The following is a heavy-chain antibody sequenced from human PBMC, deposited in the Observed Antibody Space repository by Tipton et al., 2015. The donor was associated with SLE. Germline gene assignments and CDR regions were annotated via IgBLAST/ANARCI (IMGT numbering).Heavy chain of an antibody. V-gene: IGHV4-34*01. CDR3: AREGTKGVAFDI. D-gene: IGHD2-8*01. CDR2: INHSGST. Sequence: TLSLTCAVFGGSFSGYYWTWIRQSPGKGLEWIGEINHSGSTNYNPSLKSRVTISVDTSKNQFSLNLSSVTAADTAVYYCAREGTKGVAFDIWGQGTMVTVSS. J-gene: IGHJ3*02. CDR1: GGSFSGYY.